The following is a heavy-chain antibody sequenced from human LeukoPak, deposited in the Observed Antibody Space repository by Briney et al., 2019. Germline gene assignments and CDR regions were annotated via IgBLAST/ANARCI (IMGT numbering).Heavy chain of an antibody. CDR3: AAWNYYDSSGYYPYAFDI. Sequence: PGTSVKVSCKASGFTFTSSTMQWVRQARGQRLEWIGWIVVGSGNTNYAQKFQERVTMTRDMSTGTAYMELSSLRSEDTAVYYCAAWNYYDSSGYYPYAFDIWGQGTMVTVSS. D-gene: IGHD3-22*01. CDR1: GFTFTSST. V-gene: IGHV1-58*02. CDR2: IVVGSGNT. J-gene: IGHJ3*02.